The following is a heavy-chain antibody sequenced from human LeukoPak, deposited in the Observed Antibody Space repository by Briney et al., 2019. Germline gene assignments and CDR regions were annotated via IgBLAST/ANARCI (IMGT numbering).Heavy chain of an antibody. V-gene: IGHV3-23*01. D-gene: IGHD6-6*01. J-gene: IGHJ4*02. CDR3: ARAMSIAARLQIIFDY. CDR1: GFTFSSYG. CDR2: ISGSGGST. Sequence: GGSLRLSCAASGFTFSSYGMSWVRQAPGKGLEWVSAISGSGGSTYYADSVKGRFTISRDNSKNTLYLQMNSLRAEDTAVYYCARAMSIAARLQIIFDYWGQGTLVTVSS.